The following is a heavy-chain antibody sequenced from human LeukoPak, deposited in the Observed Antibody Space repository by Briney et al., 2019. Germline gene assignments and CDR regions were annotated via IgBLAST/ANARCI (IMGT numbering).Heavy chain of an antibody. Sequence: PSETLSLTCAVYGGSFSGYYWSWIRQPPGKGLEWIGEINHSGSTNYNPSLKSRVTISVDTSKNQFSLKLSSVTAADTAVYYCASRGRRVVTAFVAWGQGTLVTVSS. V-gene: IGHV4-34*01. CDR1: GGSFSGYY. CDR3: ASRGRRVVTAFVA. CDR2: INHSGST. J-gene: IGHJ5*02. D-gene: IGHD2-21*02.